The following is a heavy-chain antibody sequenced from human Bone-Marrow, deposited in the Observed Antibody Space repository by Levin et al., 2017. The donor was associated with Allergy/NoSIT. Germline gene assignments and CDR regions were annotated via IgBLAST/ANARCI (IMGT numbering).Heavy chain of an antibody. CDR2: IYHSGTT. J-gene: IGHJ4*02. CDR1: GGSVSSGSYY. D-gene: IGHD2-15*01. V-gene: IGHV4-61*01. Sequence: SETLSLTCTVSGGSVSSGSYYWNWIRQPPGKGLEWIGYIYHSGTTNYNPSLKYNPSLKSRVTISLDTSENQFSLKMSSVTPADTAIYYCTRGLAIEAARWGQGTQVTVSS. CDR3: TRGLAIEAAR.